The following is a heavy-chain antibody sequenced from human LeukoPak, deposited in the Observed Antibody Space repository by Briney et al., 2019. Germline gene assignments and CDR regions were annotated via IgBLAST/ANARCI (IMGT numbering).Heavy chain of an antibody. CDR1: GFFFDDYG. D-gene: IGHD3-22*01. CDR2: ISWQSRTR. V-gene: IGHV3-9*01. J-gene: IGHJ4*02. CDR3: ARDASSYYYDSSGYYLVHYFDY. Sequence: SLRLSCVASGFFFDDYGMHWVRQVPGKGLEWVSGISWQSRTRKYADSVRGRFTISRDNAKNSLYLQMNSLRAEDTAVYYCARDASSYYYDSSGYYLVHYFDYWGQGTLVTVSS.